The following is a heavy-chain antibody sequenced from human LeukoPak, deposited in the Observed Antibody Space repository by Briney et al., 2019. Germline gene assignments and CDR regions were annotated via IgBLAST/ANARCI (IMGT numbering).Heavy chain of an antibody. CDR3: ARGCGLHLSPAPSYYDSRCRYFDA. J-gene: IGHJ4*02. CDR1: GFTFSGYS. D-gene: IGHD3-22*01. CDR2: ISSTSTTI. V-gene: IGHV3-48*04. Sequence: GGSLRLSCAASGFTFSGYSMEWVRQAPGKGLEWIAYISSTSTTIYYADSVRGRFTTSRDNAKNSLYLQMNSLRAEDTAVYYCARGCGLHLSPAPSYYDSRCRYFDAWGQGTLVTVSS.